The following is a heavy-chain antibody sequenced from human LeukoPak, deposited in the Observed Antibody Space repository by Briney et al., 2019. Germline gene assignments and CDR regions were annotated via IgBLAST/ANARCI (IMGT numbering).Heavy chain of an antibody. D-gene: IGHD2-2*01. CDR1: GYTFTSYY. J-gene: IGHJ6*02. CDR3: ARDLANNLGYCSSTSCPYGMDV. V-gene: IGHV1-46*01. CDR2: INPSGGST. Sequence: ASVKVSCKASGYTFTSYYMHWVRQAPGQGLEWMGIINPSGGSTSYAQKFRGRVTMTRDTSTSTVYMELSSLRSEDTAVYYCARDLANNLGYCSSTSCPYGMDVWGQGTTVTVSS.